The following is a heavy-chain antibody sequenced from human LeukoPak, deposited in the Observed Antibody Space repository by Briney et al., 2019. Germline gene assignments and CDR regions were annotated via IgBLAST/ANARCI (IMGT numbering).Heavy chain of an antibody. CDR3: ARHAPTANDAFDI. Sequence: GGSLRLSCAASGFTFSSYAMSWVRQAPGKGLEWVSAISGSGGSTYYADSVKGRFTISRDSAKNSLYLQMNSLRAEDTAVYYCARHAPTANDAFDIWGQGTMVTISS. CDR2: ISGSGGST. V-gene: IGHV3-23*01. D-gene: IGHD5-18*01. J-gene: IGHJ3*02. CDR1: GFTFSSYA.